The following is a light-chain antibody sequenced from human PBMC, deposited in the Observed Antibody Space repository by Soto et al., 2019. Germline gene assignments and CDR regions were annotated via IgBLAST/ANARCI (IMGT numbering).Light chain of an antibody. CDR2: GVS. CDR3: SSFTGTTTLDV. Sequence: ITISCTGTSSDVGAYKYVSWYQQHPGKVPKLIIYGVSNRPSGVSNRFSGSKSGNTAFLTISGLQPEDEADYYCSSFTGTTTLDVFGTGTKVTVL. CDR1: SSDVGAYKY. J-gene: IGLJ1*01. V-gene: IGLV2-14*03.